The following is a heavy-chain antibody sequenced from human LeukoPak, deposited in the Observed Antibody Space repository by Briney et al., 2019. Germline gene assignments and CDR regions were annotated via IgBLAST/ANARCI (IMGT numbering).Heavy chain of an antibody. J-gene: IGHJ4*02. CDR2: IYSGGST. V-gene: IGHV3-53*01. D-gene: IGHD3-10*01. Sequence: GGSLRLSCAASGFTVSSNYTSWVRQAPGKGLEWVSVIYSGGSTYYADSVKGRFTISRDNSKNTLYLQMNSLRAEDTAVYYCARVWFGEFAYFDYWGQGTLVTVSS. CDR1: GFTVSSNY. CDR3: ARVWFGEFAYFDY.